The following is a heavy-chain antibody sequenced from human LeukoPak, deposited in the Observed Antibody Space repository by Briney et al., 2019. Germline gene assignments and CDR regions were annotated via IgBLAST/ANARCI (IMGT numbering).Heavy chain of an antibody. CDR2: ISAYNGNT. CDR3: ARAPPYYYDSSGFGYFDY. D-gene: IGHD3-22*01. J-gene: IGHJ4*02. V-gene: IGHV1-18*01. Sequence: ASVKVSCKASGYTFTSYGISWVRQAPGQGLEWMGWISAYNGNTKYSQKFQGRVTITRDTSASTAYMELSSLRSEDTAVYYCARAPPYYYDSSGFGYFDYWGQGTLVTVSS. CDR1: GYTFTSYG.